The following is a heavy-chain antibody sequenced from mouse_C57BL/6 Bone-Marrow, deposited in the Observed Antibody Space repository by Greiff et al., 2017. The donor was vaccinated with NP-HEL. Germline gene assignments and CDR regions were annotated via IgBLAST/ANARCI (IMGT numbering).Heavy chain of an antibody. Sequence: VKLMESGPGLVQPSQCLSITCTVSGFSLTSYGVHWVRQSPGKGLEWLGVIWSGGSTDYNAAFISRLSISKDNSKSQVFFKMNSLQADDTAIYYCASYYSNSGFAYWGQGTLVTVSA. J-gene: IGHJ3*01. D-gene: IGHD2-5*01. CDR2: IWSGGST. V-gene: IGHV2-2*01. CDR1: GFSLTSYG. CDR3: ASYYSNSGFAY.